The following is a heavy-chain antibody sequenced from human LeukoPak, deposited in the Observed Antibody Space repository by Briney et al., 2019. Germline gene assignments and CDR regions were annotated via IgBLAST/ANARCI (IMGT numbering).Heavy chain of an antibody. J-gene: IGHJ4*02. D-gene: IGHD4-11*01. CDR3: ARRHADSTGFDY. V-gene: IGHV3-74*01. Sequence: GGSLRLSCAASGFSFSTYWMYWVRQAPGKGLLWVSHINPDGTTTRFADSVKGRFTISRDNAENTLYLQTDSLRAEDTALYYCARRHADSTGFDYWGQGALVTVSS. CDR1: GFSFSTYW. CDR2: INPDGTTT.